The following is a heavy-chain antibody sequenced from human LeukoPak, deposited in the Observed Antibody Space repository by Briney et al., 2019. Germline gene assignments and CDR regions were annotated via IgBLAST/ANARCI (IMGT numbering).Heavy chain of an antibody. CDR1: GYTFSSYG. D-gene: IGHD6-13*01. CDR3: ARDSKVAAGSGFDY. Sequence: GASVKVSCKASGYTFSSYGISWVRQAPGQGPEWMGWLSGYDGNTNYAQKVQGRVTLTTDTPTSTAYMELRSLRSDDTAFYYCARDSKVAAGSGFDYWGQGTLVTVSS. CDR2: LSGYDGNT. J-gene: IGHJ4*02. V-gene: IGHV1-18*01.